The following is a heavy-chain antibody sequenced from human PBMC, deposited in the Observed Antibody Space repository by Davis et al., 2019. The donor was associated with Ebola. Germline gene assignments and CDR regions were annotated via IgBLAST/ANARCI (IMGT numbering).Heavy chain of an antibody. D-gene: IGHD6-13*01. CDR3: ARDKIAAAGIFDC. V-gene: IGHV3-7*01. Sequence: GGSLRLSCAASGFTFSRSAMSWVRQAPGKGLEWVANIKQDGSEKYYVDSVKGRFTISRDNAKNSLYLQMNSLRAEDTAVYYCARDKIAAAGIFDCWGQGTLVTVSS. J-gene: IGHJ4*02. CDR2: IKQDGSEK. CDR1: GFTFSRSA.